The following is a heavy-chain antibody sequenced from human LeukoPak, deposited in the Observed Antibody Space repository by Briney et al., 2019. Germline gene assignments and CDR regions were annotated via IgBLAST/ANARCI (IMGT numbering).Heavy chain of an antibody. CDR3: ARHERQPYYFDY. Sequence: SETLSLTCTVSGVSISSYYWSWIRQPPGKGLEWIGYIYYSGSTNYNPSLKSRVTISVDTSKNQFSLQLSSVTAADTAVYYCARHERQPYYFDYWGQGTLVTVSS. CDR1: GVSISSYY. J-gene: IGHJ4*02. CDR2: IYYSGST. V-gene: IGHV4-59*08.